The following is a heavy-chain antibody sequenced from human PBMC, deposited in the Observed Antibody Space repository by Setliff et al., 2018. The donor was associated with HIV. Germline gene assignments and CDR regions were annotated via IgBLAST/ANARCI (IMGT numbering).Heavy chain of an antibody. CDR1: GGSIRNYY. CDR2: VHKSGNT. D-gene: IGHD2-2*01. CDR3: ASDMEDFGVLPSAPFDP. J-gene: IGHJ5*02. Sequence: TLSLTCTVSGGSIRNYYWSWIRQSAGKGLEWIGRVHKSGNTDYNPSLKGRVTMSVDTSKNQFFLKLTSMTAADTAIYYCASDMEDFGVLPSAPFDPWGRGTLVTVSS. V-gene: IGHV4-4*07.